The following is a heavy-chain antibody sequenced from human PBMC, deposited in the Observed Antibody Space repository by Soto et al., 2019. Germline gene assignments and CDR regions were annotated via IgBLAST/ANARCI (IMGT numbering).Heavy chain of an antibody. J-gene: IGHJ6*02. CDR1: AFTFSVYG. D-gene: IGHD2-21*02. V-gene: IGHV3-30*18. CDR3: AKESRSSAVTATRVYGMGV. CDR2: ISYDGTIK. Sequence: SQRLSCTPSAFTFSVYGRHWVRQDQGEVLEWVAAISYDGTIKYYGYSVRGRFTISRDNSKNTLYLQMNTLRNEYSAVYYCAKESRSSAVTATRVYGMGVWGQGTTVTVSS.